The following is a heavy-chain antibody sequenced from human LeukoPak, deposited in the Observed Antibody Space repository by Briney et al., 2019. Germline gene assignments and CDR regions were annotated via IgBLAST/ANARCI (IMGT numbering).Heavy chain of an antibody. CDR1: GATVTTYT. Sequence: SVKLSCKASGATVTTYTISSVRQAPRHRPGGMRRIIPILGIANYTKKFQSRVTITADKSTITAYMELSRLRSEDAAVYYCEGLGDMSDAFDIWGQGTMVTVSS. CDR2: IIPILGIA. D-gene: IGHD2-15*01. CDR3: EGLGDMSDAFDI. V-gene: IGHV1-69*02. J-gene: IGHJ3*02.